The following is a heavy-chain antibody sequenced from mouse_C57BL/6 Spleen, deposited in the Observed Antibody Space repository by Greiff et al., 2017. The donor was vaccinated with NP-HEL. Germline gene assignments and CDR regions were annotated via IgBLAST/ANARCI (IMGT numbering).Heavy chain of an antibody. CDR2: IYPSDSET. D-gene: IGHD2-5*01. J-gene: IGHJ1*03. V-gene: IGHV1-61*01. CDR3: ARGDYYSNYWYFDV. Sequence: QVQLQQPGAELVRPGSSVKLSCKASGYTFTSYWMDWVKQSPGQGLEWIGNIYPSDSETHYNQKFKDKATLTVDKYSSTAYMQLSSLTSEDSAVYYCARGDYYSNYWYFDVWGKGTTVTVSS. CDR1: GYTFTSYW.